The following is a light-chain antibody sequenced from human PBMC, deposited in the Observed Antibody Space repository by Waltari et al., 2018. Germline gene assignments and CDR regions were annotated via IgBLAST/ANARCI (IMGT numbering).Light chain of an antibody. Sequence: DIQLTQSPSFLSASVGDRVTITCRASQGIGSFLAWYQQNPGKAPKFLIYGASTLQDGVPSSVSGSGSGTEFTLTISSRQPEDSASYYCQQLDGYPLTFGQGTKVEIK. V-gene: IGKV1-9*01. CDR1: QGIGSF. CDR3: QQLDGYPLT. J-gene: IGKJ1*01. CDR2: GAS.